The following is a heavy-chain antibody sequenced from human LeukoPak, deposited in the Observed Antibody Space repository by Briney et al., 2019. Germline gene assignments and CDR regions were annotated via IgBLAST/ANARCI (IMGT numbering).Heavy chain of an antibody. CDR1: GFDVSINY. CDR2: IHNDGST. Sequence: GGSLRLSCAASGFDVSINYMNWIRQSPEKGLEWVSIIHNDGSTYYADSVKGRFTVSRDNSKNTVSLQMDSLRVDDTGIYYCARGFLQLTPYYFDYWGQGTLVTVSS. V-gene: IGHV3-66*01. J-gene: IGHJ4*02. CDR3: ARGFLQLTPYYFDY. D-gene: IGHD1-1*01.